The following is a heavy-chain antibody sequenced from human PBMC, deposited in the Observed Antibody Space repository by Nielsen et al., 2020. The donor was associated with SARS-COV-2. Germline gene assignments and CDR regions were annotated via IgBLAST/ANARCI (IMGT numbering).Heavy chain of an antibody. Sequence: GESLKISCAASGFGLSNYWMYWVRQGPEKGLMRVAHIDYEGSLTSYADSVKGRFTISRDNAKNIVYLQMNSLRVEDTAVYYCARRNILDYWGQGTLVTVSS. CDR1: GFGLSNYW. CDR2: IDYEGSLT. V-gene: IGHV3-74*01. J-gene: IGHJ4*02. D-gene: IGHD3-9*01. CDR3: ARRNILDY.